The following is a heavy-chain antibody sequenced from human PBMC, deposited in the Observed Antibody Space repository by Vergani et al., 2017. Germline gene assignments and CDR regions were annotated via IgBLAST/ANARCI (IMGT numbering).Heavy chain of an antibody. Sequence: QVQLVESGGGVVQPGRSLRLSCAASGFTFSSYGMHWVRQAPGKGLEWVAVISYDGSNKYYADSVKGRFTISRDNSKNTLYLQMNSLRAEDTAVYYCAKDKGQGLLLQYYYYYGMDVWGQGTTVTVSS. CDR3: AKDKGQGLLLQYYYYYGMDV. V-gene: IGHV3-30*18. D-gene: IGHD2-15*01. CDR1: GFTFSSYG. CDR2: ISYDGSNK. J-gene: IGHJ6*02.